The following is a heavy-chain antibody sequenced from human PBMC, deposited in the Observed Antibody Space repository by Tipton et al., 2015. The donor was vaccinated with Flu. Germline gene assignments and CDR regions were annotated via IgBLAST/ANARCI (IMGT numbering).Heavy chain of an antibody. D-gene: IGHD3-10*01. V-gene: IGHV3-7*01. Sequence: SLRLSCAASTFTFSYYWMSWVRQTPGKGLEWVANIKQDGSEKYYVDSVKGRFTISRDNAKNSLYLQMNSLRAEDTAVYCCAAGDAMDVWGQGTTVTVSS. CDR2: IKQDGSEK. CDR1: TFTFSYYW. CDR3: AAGDAMDV. J-gene: IGHJ6*02.